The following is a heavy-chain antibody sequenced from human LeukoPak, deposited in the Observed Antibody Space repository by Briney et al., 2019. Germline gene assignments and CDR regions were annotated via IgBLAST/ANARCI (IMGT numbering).Heavy chain of an antibody. CDR2: ISSSGSTI. D-gene: IGHD3-22*01. V-gene: IGHV3-48*03. J-gene: IGHJ6*02. CDR1: GFTFSSYE. CDR3: ARGHTMIVPYYYYGMDV. Sequence: PGGSLRLSCAASGFTFSSYEMNWVRQAPRKGLEWVSYISSSGSTIYYADSVKGRFTISRDNAKNSLYLQMNSLRAEDTAVYYCARGHTMIVPYYYYGMDVWGQGTTVTVSS.